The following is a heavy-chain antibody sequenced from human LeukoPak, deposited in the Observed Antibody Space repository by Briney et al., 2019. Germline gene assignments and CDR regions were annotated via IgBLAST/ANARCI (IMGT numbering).Heavy chain of an antibody. CDR2: IYYSGST. CDR3: ARGAARDDSSGYLGY. J-gene: IGHJ4*02. V-gene: IGHV4-59*13. D-gene: IGHD3-22*01. Sequence: SETLSLTCTVSGGSISSYYWSWIRQPPGKGVEGIGYIYYSGSTNYNPSLKSRVTISVDTSKNQFSLKLSSVTAADTAVYYCARGAARDDSSGYLGYWGQGTLVTVSS. CDR1: GGSISSYY.